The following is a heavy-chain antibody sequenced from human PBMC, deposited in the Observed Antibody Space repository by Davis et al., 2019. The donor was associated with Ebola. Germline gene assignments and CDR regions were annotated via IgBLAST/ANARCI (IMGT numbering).Heavy chain of an antibody. CDR2: IRSKAYGGTT. D-gene: IGHD5-12*01. V-gene: IGHV3-49*04. CDR3: TRGGYSGYDDFDY. Sequence: PGGSLRLSCTASGFTFGDYAMSWVRQAPGKGLEWVGFIRSKAYGGTTEYAASVKGRFTISRDDSKSIAYLQMNSLKTEDTAVYYCTRGGYSGYDDFDYWGQGTLVTVSS. CDR1: GFTFGDYA. J-gene: IGHJ4*02.